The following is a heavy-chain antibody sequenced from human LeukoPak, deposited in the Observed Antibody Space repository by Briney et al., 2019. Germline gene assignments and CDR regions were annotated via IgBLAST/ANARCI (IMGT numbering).Heavy chain of an antibody. CDR3: ARGFRLEYSSSSGDETPYY. CDR2: IYTSGST. CDR1: GGSISNYY. V-gene: IGHV4-4*07. Sequence: KPSETLSLTCTVSGGSISNYYWSWIRQPAGKGLEWIGRIYTSGSTNYSPSLKSRVTISVDKSKNQFSLELISVTAADTAVYYCARGFRLEYSSSSGDETPYYWGQGTLVTVSS. J-gene: IGHJ4*02. D-gene: IGHD6-6*01.